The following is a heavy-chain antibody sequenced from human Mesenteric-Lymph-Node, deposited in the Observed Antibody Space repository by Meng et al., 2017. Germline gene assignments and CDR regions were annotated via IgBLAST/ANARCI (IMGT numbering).Heavy chain of an antibody. J-gene: IGHJ4*01. CDR3: AKRSSDSTGYYHYYFDY. Sequence: GESLKISCAASGFTFSSYAMCWVRQTPGKGLEWVSSISDSGGSTYYADSVKGRFTISRDNSKNTLYLQMNSLRAEDTARYYCAKRSSDSTGYYHYYFDYWGHGTLVTVSS. CDR1: GFTFSSYA. D-gene: IGHD3-22*01. CDR2: ISDSGGST. V-gene: IGHV3-23*01.